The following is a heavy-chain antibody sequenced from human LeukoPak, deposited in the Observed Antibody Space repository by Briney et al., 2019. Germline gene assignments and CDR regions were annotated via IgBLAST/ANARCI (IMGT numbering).Heavy chain of an antibody. Sequence: GGSLRLSCAASGFTFSSYAMYWVRQAPGKGLEYVSAISSNGGSTYYANSVKGRFTISRDNSKNTLYLQMGSLRAEDMAVYYCARDANWGSPLYYFDYWGQGTLVTVSS. CDR1: GFTFSSYA. D-gene: IGHD7-27*01. V-gene: IGHV3-64*01. CDR2: ISSNGGST. J-gene: IGHJ4*02. CDR3: ARDANWGSPLYYFDY.